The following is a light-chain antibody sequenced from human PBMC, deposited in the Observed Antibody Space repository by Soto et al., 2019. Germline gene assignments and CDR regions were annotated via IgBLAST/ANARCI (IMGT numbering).Light chain of an antibody. CDR1: SSDVGGYNC. V-gene: IGLV2-14*01. Sequence: QSALTQPASVSGSPGQSITISCTGTSSDVGGYNCVSWYQQHPGKAPKLMIYDVSNRPSGVSNRFSGSKSGNTASLTISGLQAEDEADYYCSSYTSSSTPLFGGGTKLTVL. CDR3: SSYTSSSTPL. CDR2: DVS. J-gene: IGLJ2*01.